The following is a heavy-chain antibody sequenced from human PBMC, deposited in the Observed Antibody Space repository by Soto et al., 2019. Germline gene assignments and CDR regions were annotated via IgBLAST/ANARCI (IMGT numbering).Heavy chain of an antibody. Sequence: SVKVSCKASGFTFTSSAVQWVRQARGQRLEWIGWIVVGSGNTNYAQKFQERVTITRDMSTSTAYMELSSLRSEDTAVYYCAVVSPDSSSANDAFAIWGQGTMVTVSS. CDR2: IVVGSGNT. V-gene: IGHV1-58*01. CDR1: GFTFTSSA. D-gene: IGHD6-13*01. J-gene: IGHJ3*02. CDR3: AVVSPDSSSANDAFAI.